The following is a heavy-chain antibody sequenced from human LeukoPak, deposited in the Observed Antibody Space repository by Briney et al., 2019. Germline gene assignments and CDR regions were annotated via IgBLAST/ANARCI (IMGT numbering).Heavy chain of an antibody. J-gene: IGHJ4*02. D-gene: IGHD2-15*01. V-gene: IGHV4-31*03. CDR3: ARAPEVLLAGFDY. CDR1: GGSISSGGYY. Sequence: SQTLSLTCTVSGGSISSGGYYWSWIRQHPGKGLEWIGYIYYSGSTYYNPSLKSRVTISVDTSKNQFSLKLSSVSAADTAVYYCARAPEVLLAGFDYWGQGTLVTVSS. CDR2: IYYSGST.